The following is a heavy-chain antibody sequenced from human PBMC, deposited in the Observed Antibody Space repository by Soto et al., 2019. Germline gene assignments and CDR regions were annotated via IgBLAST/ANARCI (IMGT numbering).Heavy chain of an antibody. J-gene: IGHJ4*02. CDR2: INHSGST. Sequence: QVQLQQWGAGLLKPSETLSLTCAVYGGSFSGYYWSWIRQPPGKGLEWIGEINHSGSTNYNPSLKSRVTISVDTSKNQFSLKLSSVTAADTAVYYCARGIGVPAAMTLFDYWGQGTLVTVSS. CDR3: ARGIGVPAAMTLFDY. CDR1: GGSFSGYY. V-gene: IGHV4-34*01. D-gene: IGHD2-2*01.